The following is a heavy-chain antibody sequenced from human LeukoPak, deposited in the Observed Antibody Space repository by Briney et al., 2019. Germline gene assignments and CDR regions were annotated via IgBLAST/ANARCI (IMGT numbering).Heavy chain of an antibody. Sequence: GSLRLSCAASGLTFRNYAMSWVRQAPGKGLEWVSTISGSGGITSHADSVKGRFTISRDNSKNTLLLQMDSLRAEDTAVYYCAKTPNSGYDSDFDFWGQGILVTVSS. V-gene: IGHV3-23*01. CDR3: AKTPNSGYDSDFDF. J-gene: IGHJ4*02. CDR2: ISGSGGIT. D-gene: IGHD5-12*01. CDR1: GLTFRNYA.